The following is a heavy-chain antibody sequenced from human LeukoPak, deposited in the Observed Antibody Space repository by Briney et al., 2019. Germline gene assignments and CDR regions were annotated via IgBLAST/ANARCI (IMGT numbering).Heavy chain of an antibody. CDR1: GFTFSSYA. D-gene: IGHD3-22*01. J-gene: IGHJ4*02. Sequence: GGSLRLSCAASGFTFSSYAMSWVRQAPGKGREWVSAIRGSGGSTYYADSVKGRFTISRDNSKNTLYLQMNSLRAEDTAVYYCAKRGDSSGYYFLYYFDYWGQGTLVTVSS. V-gene: IGHV3-23*01. CDR3: AKRGDSSGYYFLYYFDY. CDR2: IRGSGGST.